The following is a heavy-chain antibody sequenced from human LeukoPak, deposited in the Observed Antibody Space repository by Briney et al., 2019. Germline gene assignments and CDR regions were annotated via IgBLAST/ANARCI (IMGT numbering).Heavy chain of an antibody. CDR3: ARLSGSGTWDGNEVDY. D-gene: IGHD3-10*01. V-gene: IGHV1-2*04. Sequence: ASVKVSCKSSGYTFTDYYMHWVRQAPGQGLEWMGWINPNSGDTNYAPKFQGSITMTRDTSISTAYIEMSRLGSDDTAVYYCARLSGSGTWDGNEVDYWGQGTLVTVSS. J-gene: IGHJ4*02. CDR1: GYTFTDYY. CDR2: INPNSGDT.